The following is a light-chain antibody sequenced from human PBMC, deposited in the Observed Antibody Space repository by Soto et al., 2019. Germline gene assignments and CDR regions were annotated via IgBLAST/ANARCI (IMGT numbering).Light chain of an antibody. J-gene: IGKJ1*01. CDR3: QQYNNWPPT. CDR1: QSVSGN. Sequence: EIVMTQSPATLSVSPGERATLSCRASQSVSGNLAWYQQKPGQAPRLLIYGASTGATGIPARFSGSGSGTEFTLTISSLQSEDFAVDYCQQYNNWPPTFGQGTKVEIK. CDR2: GAS. V-gene: IGKV3-15*01.